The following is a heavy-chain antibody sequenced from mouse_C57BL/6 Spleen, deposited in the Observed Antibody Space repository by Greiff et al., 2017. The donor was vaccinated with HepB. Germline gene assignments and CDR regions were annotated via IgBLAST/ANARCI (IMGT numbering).Heavy chain of an antibody. J-gene: IGHJ1*03. CDR3: ARGYYGSRGGYFDV. D-gene: IGHD1-1*01. Sequence: VQLQQSGPVLVKPGASVKMSCKASGYTFTDYYMNWVKQSHGKSLEWIGVINPYNGGTSYNQKFKGKATLTVDKSSSTAYMELNSLTSEDSAVYYCARGYYGSRGGYFDVWGTGTTVTVSS. CDR2: INPYNGGT. V-gene: IGHV1-19*01. CDR1: GYTFTDYY.